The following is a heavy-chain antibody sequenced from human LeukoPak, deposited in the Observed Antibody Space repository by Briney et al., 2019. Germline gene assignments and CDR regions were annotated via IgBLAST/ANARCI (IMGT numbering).Heavy chain of an antibody. CDR2: ISSSGSTI. D-gene: IGHD2-2*02. CDR3: ARGAYQLLYVGYMWFDP. V-gene: IGHV3-11*01. CDR1: GFTFSGYY. Sequence: GGSLRLSCAASGFTFSGYYMSWIRQAPGKGLEWVSYISSSGSTIYYADSVKGRFTISRDNDKKSLYLQMISLRAEDTAVYYCARGAYQLLYVGYMWFDPWGQGTLVTVSS. J-gene: IGHJ5*02.